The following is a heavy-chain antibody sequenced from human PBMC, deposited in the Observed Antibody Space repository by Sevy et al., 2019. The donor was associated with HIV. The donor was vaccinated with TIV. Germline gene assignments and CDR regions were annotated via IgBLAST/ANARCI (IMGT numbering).Heavy chain of an antibody. J-gene: IGHJ6*03. CDR3: TRGPRRSGYDPSYYYYLDV. V-gene: IGHV3-49*04. CDR2: IRSKAYGGTS. Sequence: GGSLRLSCTASEFTFGDFAMSWVRQAPGKGLEWVGFIRSKAYGGTSEYAASVKGRFSISRDDSKSIAYLQMNSLKTEDTAMYYCTRGPRRSGYDPSYYYYLDVWGKGTTVTVSS. CDR1: EFTFGDFA. D-gene: IGHD3-3*01.